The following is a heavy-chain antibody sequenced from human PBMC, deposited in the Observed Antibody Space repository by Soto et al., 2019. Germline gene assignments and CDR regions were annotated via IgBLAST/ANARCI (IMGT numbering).Heavy chain of an antibody. CDR1: GFTFSTYA. Sequence: EVQLLESGGGLVQPGGSLRLSCTASGFTFSTYAMTRVRQAPGKGLEWVSAISGGGGPTYYADSVKGRFTISRDNSKNTLYLQMNSLRADDTAVYYCAKVSRFLDSGLIWGQGTLVTVSS. CDR2: ISGGGGPT. D-gene: IGHD3-10*01. V-gene: IGHV3-23*01. J-gene: IGHJ3*02. CDR3: AKVSRFLDSGLI.